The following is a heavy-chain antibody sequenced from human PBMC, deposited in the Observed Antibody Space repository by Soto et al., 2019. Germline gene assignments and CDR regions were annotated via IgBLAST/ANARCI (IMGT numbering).Heavy chain of an antibody. V-gene: IGHV4-31*03. CDR1: GASISSGAYY. CDR2: IYYSGST. Sequence: NPWETLSLTCTVSGASISSGAYYWGWIRQHPGKGLEWIGYIYYSGSTYYNPSLKSRVTISLDMSKNQFSLKLSSVTAADTAVYYCARDRGQFAMDVWGEGTTVTVS. J-gene: IGHJ6*02. CDR3: ARDRGQFAMDV.